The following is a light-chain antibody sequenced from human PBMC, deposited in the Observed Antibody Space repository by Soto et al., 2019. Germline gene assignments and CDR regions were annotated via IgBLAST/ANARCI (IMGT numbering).Light chain of an antibody. CDR3: QQFNSYPYT. Sequence: DIQLTQSPSFLSASVGDRVTITCRASQGISSYLAWYQQKPGKAPKLLIYAASTLQSGVPSRFSGSGSGTEFTLTIGCLRPEDFATYYCQQFNSYPYTFGQGTKMEIK. CDR1: QGISSY. CDR2: AAS. J-gene: IGKJ2*01. V-gene: IGKV1-9*01.